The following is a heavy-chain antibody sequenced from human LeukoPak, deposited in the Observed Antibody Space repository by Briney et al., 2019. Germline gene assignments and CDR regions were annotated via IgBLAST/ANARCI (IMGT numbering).Heavy chain of an antibody. CDR2: FYYSGST. D-gene: IGHD3-16*02. V-gene: IGHV4-59*12. Sequence: SETLSLTCSVSGGSISSYYWSWIRQPPGKGLEWIGDFYYSGSTNYNPSLKSRVTISVDTSKNQFSLKLSSVTAADTAVYYCARDGFDYVWGSYRLDAFDIWGQGTMVTVSS. CDR1: GGSISSYY. CDR3: ARDGFDYVWGSYRLDAFDI. J-gene: IGHJ3*02.